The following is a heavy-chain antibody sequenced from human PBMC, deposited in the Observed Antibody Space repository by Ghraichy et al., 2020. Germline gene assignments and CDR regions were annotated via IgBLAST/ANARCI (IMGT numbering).Heavy chain of an antibody. CDR2: INAGNGNT. Sequence: ASVKVSCKASGYTFTSYAMHWVRQAPGQRLEWMGWINAGNGNTKYSQKFQGRVTITRDTSASTAYMELSSLRSEDTAVYYCARGRRDGYNIAGGEFDYWGQGTLVTVSS. J-gene: IGHJ4*02. D-gene: IGHD5-24*01. CDR3: ARGRRDGYNIAGGEFDY. CDR1: GYTFTSYA. V-gene: IGHV1-3*01.